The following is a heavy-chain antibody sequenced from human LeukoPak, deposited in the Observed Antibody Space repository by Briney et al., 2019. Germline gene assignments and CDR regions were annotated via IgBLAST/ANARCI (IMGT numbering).Heavy chain of an antibody. V-gene: IGHV3-9*03. CDR3: ARDYHEAYYYGSGSQGAAFDI. J-gene: IGHJ3*02. Sequence: GGSLRLSCAASGFTFDDYAMHWVRQAPGKGLEWVSGISWNSGSIGYADSVKGRFTISRDNAKNSLYLQMNSLRAEDMALYYCARDYHEAYYYGSGSQGAAFDIWGQGTMVTVSS. CDR2: ISWNSGSI. D-gene: IGHD3-10*01. CDR1: GFTFDDYA.